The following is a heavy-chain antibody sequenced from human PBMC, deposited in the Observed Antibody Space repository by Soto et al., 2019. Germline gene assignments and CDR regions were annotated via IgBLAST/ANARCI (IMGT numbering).Heavy chain of an antibody. CDR1: GVTFIDHA. J-gene: IGHJ3*02. V-gene: IGHV3-72*01. Sequence: GGPLRLFCATSGVTFIDHAMDRLRQSPGTELDRVGRIRNRAKSNTADYLASVKGIFTISSDDSKNSVYRPVNELKTDDTGVYYCASSLSELDPGDIWGQGTMVTISS. CDR2: IRNRAKSNTA. D-gene: IGHD1-7*01. CDR3: ASSLSELDPGDI.